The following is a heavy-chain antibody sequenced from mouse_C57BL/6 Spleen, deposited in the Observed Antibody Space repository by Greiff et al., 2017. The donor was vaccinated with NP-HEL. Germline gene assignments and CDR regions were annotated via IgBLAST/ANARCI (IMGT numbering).Heavy chain of an antibody. Sequence: VQLQPSGAELVKPGASVKMSCKASGYTFTTYPIEWMNKNHGKSLEWIGNFHPYNDDTKYNEKFKVKATLTVEKSSSTVYLELSRLTSDYSAVYSCARGDYFDYWGQGTTLTVSS. V-gene: IGHV1-47*01. J-gene: IGHJ2*01. CDR1: GYTFTTYP. CDR3: ARGDYFDY. CDR2: FHPYNDDT.